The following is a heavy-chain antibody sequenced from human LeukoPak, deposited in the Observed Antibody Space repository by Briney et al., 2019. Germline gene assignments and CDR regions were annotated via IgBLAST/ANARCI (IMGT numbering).Heavy chain of an antibody. V-gene: IGHV1-8*03. CDR2: MNPNSGNT. CDR1: GYTFTSYD. CDR3: AKALVGAAYYYYYYMDV. J-gene: IGHJ6*03. Sequence: GASVKVSCKASGYTFTSYDINWVRQATGQGLEWMGWMNPNSGNTGYAQKFQGRVTITRNTSISTAYMELSSLRSEDTAVYYCAKALVGAAYYYYYYMDVWGKGTTVSVSS. D-gene: IGHD1-26*01.